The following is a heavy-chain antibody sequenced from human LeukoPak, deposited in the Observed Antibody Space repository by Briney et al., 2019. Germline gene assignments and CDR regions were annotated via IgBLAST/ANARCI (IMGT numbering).Heavy chain of an antibody. J-gene: IGHJ4*02. V-gene: IGHV1-24*01. CDR3: ATDYGIAAAGTRVFDY. CDR2: FDPEDGET. D-gene: IGHD6-13*01. Sequence: ASVKVSCKVSGYTLTELSMHWVRQAPGKGLEWMGGFDPEDGETIYAQKFQGRVTMTEDTSTDTAYMELSSLRSEDTAVYYCATDYGIAAAGTRVFDYWGQGTLVTVSS. CDR1: GYTLTELS.